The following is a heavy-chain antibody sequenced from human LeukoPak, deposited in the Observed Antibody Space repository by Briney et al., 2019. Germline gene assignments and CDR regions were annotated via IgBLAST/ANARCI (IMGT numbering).Heavy chain of an antibody. V-gene: IGHV4-30-2*01. J-gene: IGHJ5*02. D-gene: IGHD3-10*01. CDR3: ARELWFANAPGSWLDP. CDR1: GDSISSGTYS. CDR2: IFHTGST. Sequence: SETLSLTCVVSGDSISSGTYSWSWIRQPPGKGLEWIGYIFHTGSTFYNPSLKSRVTISADTSKNQFSLRLNSVTAADTAVYYCARELWFANAPGSWLDPWGQGTLVTVSS.